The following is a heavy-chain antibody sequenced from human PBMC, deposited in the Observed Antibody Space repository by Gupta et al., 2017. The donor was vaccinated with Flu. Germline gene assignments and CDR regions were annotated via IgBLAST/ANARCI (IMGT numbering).Heavy chain of an antibody. CDR3: AKPSRLGYELLYDFDY. Sequence: GQSLRLSCAASGFTFSDYAMNWVRQAPGKGLEWVSVVSSSGDKTKYADSVKGRFIISRDNSKNTLFLQMNSLRAEDTVLYYCAKPSRLGYELLYDFDYWGQGTLVTVSS. J-gene: IGHJ4*02. CDR2: VSSSGDKT. CDR1: GFTFSDYA. V-gene: IGHV3-23*01. D-gene: IGHD2-2*02.